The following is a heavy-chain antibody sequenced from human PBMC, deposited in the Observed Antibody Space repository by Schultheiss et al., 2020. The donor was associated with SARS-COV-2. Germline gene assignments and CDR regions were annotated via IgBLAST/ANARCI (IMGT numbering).Heavy chain of an antibody. CDR3: ARRAPPDIVVVPAVLHYGMDV. V-gene: IGHV4-34*01. CDR2: IYYSGST. J-gene: IGHJ6*02. Sequence: SETLSLTCAVYGGSFSGYYWSWIRQPPGKGLEWIGSIYYSGSTNYNPSLKSRVTISVDTSKNQFSLKLSSVTAADTAVYYCARRAPPDIVVVPAVLHYGMDVWGQGTTVTVSS. D-gene: IGHD2-2*01. CDR1: GGSFSGYY.